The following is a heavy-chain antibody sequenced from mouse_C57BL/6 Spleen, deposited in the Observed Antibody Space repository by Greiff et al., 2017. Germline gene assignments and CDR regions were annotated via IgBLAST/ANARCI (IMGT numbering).Heavy chain of an antibody. J-gene: IGHJ3*01. CDR1: GYSFTGYF. Sequence: VQLQQSGPELVKPGDSVKISCKASGYSFTGYFMNWVMQSHGKSLEWIGRINPYNGDTFYNQKFKGKATLPVDKSSSTAHMELRSLTSEDSAVYYCARWDDGYYVGFADWGQGTLVTVSA. D-gene: IGHD2-3*01. CDR2: INPYNGDT. CDR3: ARWDDGYYVGFAD. V-gene: IGHV1-20*01.